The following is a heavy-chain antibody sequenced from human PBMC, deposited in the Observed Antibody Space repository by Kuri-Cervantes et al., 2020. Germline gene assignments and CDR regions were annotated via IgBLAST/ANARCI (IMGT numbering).Heavy chain of an antibody. V-gene: IGHV3-7*01. D-gene: IGHD5-18*01. CDR3: ASVYSYGYIPL. J-gene: IGHJ4*02. CDR1: GFTFSSYW. Sequence: GGSLRLSCAASGFTFSSYWMSWVRQAPGKGLEWVANIKQDGSEKYYVDSVKGRFTISRDNAKNPLYRQMNSLRAEDTAVYYCASVYSYGYIPLWGQGTLVTVSS. CDR2: IKQDGSEK.